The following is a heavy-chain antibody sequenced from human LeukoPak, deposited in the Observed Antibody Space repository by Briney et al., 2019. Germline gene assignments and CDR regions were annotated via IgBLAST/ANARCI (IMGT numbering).Heavy chain of an antibody. D-gene: IGHD6-13*01. CDR1: GGTFSSYA. V-gene: IGHV1-69*04. Sequence: GASVKVSCKASGGTFSSYAISWVRQAPGQGLEWMGRIIPILGIANYAQKFQGRVTITADKSTSTAYMELSSLRSEDTAVYYCAREGVAAADPGYYYMDVWGKGTTVTVSS. CDR3: AREGVAAADPGYYYMDV. J-gene: IGHJ6*03. CDR2: IIPILGIA.